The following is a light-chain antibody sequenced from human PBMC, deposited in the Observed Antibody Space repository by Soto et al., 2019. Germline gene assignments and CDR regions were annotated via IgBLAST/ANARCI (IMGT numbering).Light chain of an antibody. J-gene: IGLJ2*01. V-gene: IGLV1-51*01. Sequence: QSVLTQPPSVSAAPGQKVTISCSGSSSNIGKNYVSWYQQLPGTAPKLLIYDNNKRPSGIPDRFSGSKSGTSATLGITVLETGDEADYYCGTWDSSLSAGVVFGGGTKLTVL. CDR1: SSNIGKNY. CDR2: DNN. CDR3: GTWDSSLSAGVV.